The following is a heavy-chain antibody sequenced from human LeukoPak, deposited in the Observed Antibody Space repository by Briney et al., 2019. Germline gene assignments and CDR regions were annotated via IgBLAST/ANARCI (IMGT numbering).Heavy chain of an antibody. CDR1: GYTFTSYY. D-gene: IGHD3-3*01. V-gene: IGHV1-69*13. CDR3: ARDYSYDFWSGYSGGAGSYFRY. Sequence: ASVKVSCKASGYTFTSYYMHWVRQAPGQGLEWMGGIIPIFGTANYAQKFQGRVTITADESTSTAYMELSSLRSEDTAVYYCARDYSYDFWSGYSGGAGSYFRYWGQGTLVTVSS. J-gene: IGHJ4*02. CDR2: IIPIFGTA.